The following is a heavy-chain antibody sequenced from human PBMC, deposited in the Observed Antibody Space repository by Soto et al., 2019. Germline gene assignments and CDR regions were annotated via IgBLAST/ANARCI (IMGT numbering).Heavy chain of an antibody. J-gene: IGHJ4*02. D-gene: IGHD3-22*01. Sequence: SETLSLTCTVSGGSVSSGSYYWSWIRQPPGKGLEWIGYIYYSGSTNYNPSLKSRVTISVDTSKNQFSLKLSSVTAADTAVYYCARRAHYYDSSGYSYYFDYWGQGTLVTVSS. CDR2: IYYSGST. V-gene: IGHV4-61*01. CDR3: ARRAHYYDSSGYSYYFDY. CDR1: GGSVSSGSYY.